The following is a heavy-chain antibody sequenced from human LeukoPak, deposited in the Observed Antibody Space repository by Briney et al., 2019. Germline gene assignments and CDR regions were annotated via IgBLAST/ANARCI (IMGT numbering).Heavy chain of an antibody. D-gene: IGHD3-3*01. CDR1: GFTFSSYA. J-gene: IGHJ5*02. Sequence: GGSLRLSCAASGFTFSSYAMMWVRQAPGKGLEWVSSIDSTSSFIYYADSLKGRFTVSRDNAKNSLYLQMNSLRAEDTAVYYCARDFCDHWGQGTLVTVSS. CDR2: IDSTSSFI. V-gene: IGHV3-21*01. CDR3: ARDFCDH.